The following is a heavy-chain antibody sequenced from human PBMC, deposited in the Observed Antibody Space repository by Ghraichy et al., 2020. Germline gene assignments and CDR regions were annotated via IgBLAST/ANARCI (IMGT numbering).Heavy chain of an antibody. CDR2: IYPGDSDT. D-gene: IGHD3-3*01. V-gene: IGHV5-51*01. CDR3: ARHVEGEPSLYDFRSGYSYYFDH. Sequence: GESLNISCKGSGYSFTTYWIGWVRQMPGRGLEWMGVIYPGDSDTRYSPSFQGQVTISADKSISTAYLQWSSLKASDTAMYYCARHVEGEPSLYDFRSGYSYYFDHWGQGTLVTVSS. J-gene: IGHJ4*02. CDR1: GYSFTTYW.